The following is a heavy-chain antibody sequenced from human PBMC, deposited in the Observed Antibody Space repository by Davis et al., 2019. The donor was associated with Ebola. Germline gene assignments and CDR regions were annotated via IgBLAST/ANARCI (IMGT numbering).Heavy chain of an antibody. CDR2: TYYYRSKWFN. D-gene: IGHD5-12*01. CDR3: ARGWLRSKFDY. CDR1: GDSVSRNSGA. J-gene: IGHJ4*02. V-gene: IGHV6-1*01. Sequence: HSQTLSLTCDISGDSVSRNSGAWNWIRQSPSRGLEWLGRTYYYRSKWFNDYAASLKSRITITPDTSKNQLSLQLNSVTPEDTAVYYCARGWLRSKFDYWGQGTLVTVSS.